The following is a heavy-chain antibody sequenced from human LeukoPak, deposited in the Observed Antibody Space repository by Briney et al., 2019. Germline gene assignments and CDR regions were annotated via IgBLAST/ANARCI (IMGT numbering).Heavy chain of an antibody. V-gene: IGHV1-69*13. CDR2: IIPIFGTA. D-gene: IGHD2-15*01. CDR1: GGTFSSYA. J-gene: IGHJ5*02. CDR3: ARGHLSVVAATSWFDP. Sequence: ASVKVSCKASGGTFSSYAISWVRQAPGQGLEWMGGIIPIFGTANYAQKFQGRVTITADESTSTAYMELSSLRSEDTAVYYCARGHLSVVAATSWFDPWGQGTLVTVSS.